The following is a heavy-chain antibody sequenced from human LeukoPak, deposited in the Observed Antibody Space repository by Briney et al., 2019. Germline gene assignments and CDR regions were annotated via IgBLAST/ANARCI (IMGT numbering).Heavy chain of an antibody. V-gene: IGHV3-49*04. Sequence: GGSLRLSCTASGFTFGGYAMSWVRQAPGKGLEWVGFIRSKAYGGTTEYAASVKGRFTISRDDSKGIAYLQMNSLSTEDTAIYYCTRDGPFGGNSYFDYWGQGTLVTVSS. D-gene: IGHD3-16*01. J-gene: IGHJ4*02. CDR2: IRSKAYGGTT. CDR3: TRDGPFGGNSYFDY. CDR1: GFTFGGYA.